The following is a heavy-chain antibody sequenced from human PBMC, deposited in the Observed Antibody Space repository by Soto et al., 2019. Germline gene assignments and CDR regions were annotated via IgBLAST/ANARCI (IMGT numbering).Heavy chain of an antibody. J-gene: IGHJ5*02. D-gene: IGHD3-10*01. CDR1: GDSFSNYW. CDR3: AKAPSYYPAGDWFDP. CDR2: IYPGDSDT. V-gene: IGHV5-51*01. Sequence: GESLKISCKGSGDSFSNYWIAWVRQMPGKGLEWMGIIYPGDSDTRYSPSFQGQVTISADTSKNTLYLQMNSLRAEDTAVYYCAKAPSYYPAGDWFDPWGQGTLVTVSS.